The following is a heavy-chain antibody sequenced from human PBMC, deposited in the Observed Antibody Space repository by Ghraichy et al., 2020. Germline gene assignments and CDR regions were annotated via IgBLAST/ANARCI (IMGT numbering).Heavy chain of an antibody. J-gene: IGHJ4*02. CDR1: GGTFSSYS. V-gene: IGHV1-69*13. CDR3: ASEGTHHGFGEHLYYFDY. D-gene: IGHD3-10*01. Sequence: SVKVSCKASGGTFSSYSISWVRQAPGQGLEWMGGIIPIFGTANYAQKFQGRVTITADESTSTAYMELSSLRSEDTAVYYCASEGTHHGFGEHLYYFDYWGQGTLVTVSS. CDR2: IIPIFGTA.